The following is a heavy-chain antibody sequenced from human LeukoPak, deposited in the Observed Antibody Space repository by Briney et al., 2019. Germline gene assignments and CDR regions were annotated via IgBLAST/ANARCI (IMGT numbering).Heavy chain of an antibody. Sequence: SETLSLTCTVSGGSISSSSHYWGWIRQPPGKGLEWIGEINHSGSTNYNPSLKSRVTISVDTSKNQFSLKLSSVTAADTAVYYCARCGLPLGYWGQGTLVTVSS. D-gene: IGHD3-16*01. CDR3: ARCGLPLGY. J-gene: IGHJ4*02. CDR2: INHSGST. V-gene: IGHV4-39*07. CDR1: GGSISSSSHY.